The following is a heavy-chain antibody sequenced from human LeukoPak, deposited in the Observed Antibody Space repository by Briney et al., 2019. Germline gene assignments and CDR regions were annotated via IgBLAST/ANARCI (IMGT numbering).Heavy chain of an antibody. CDR2: ISSSGSTI. Sequence: PGGSLRLSCAASGFTFSSYEMNWVRQAPGKGLEWVSYISSSGSTIYYADSVKGRFTISRDNAKNSLYLQMNSLRAEDTAVYYCARDWAGGYYPYYYYYGMDVWGQGTTVTVSS. D-gene: IGHD3-22*01. V-gene: IGHV3-48*03. J-gene: IGHJ6*02. CDR3: ARDWAGGYYPYYYYYGMDV. CDR1: GFTFSSYE.